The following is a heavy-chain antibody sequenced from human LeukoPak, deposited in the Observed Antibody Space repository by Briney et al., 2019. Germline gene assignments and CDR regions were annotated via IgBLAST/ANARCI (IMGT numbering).Heavy chain of an antibody. CDR3: ARDRLVGPATPRYGMDV. CDR1: GFTLSSYR. J-gene: IGHJ6*02. CDR2: IWYDGSNK. D-gene: IGHD2-2*01. V-gene: IGHV3-33*01. Sequence: GGSLRLSCTASGFTLSSYRMHWVRQAPGKGLEWVAVIWYDGSNKYYADSVKGRFTISRDNSKNTLYLQMNSLRAEDTAVYYCARDRLVGPATPRYGMDVWGQGTTVTVSS.